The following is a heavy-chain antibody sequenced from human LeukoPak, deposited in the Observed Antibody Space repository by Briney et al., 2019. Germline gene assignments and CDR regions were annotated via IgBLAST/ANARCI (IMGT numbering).Heavy chain of an antibody. Sequence: PSETLSLTCTVSGGSISSGSYYRSWIRQPAGKGLEWIGRIYTTGSTNYNPSLKSRVTISIDTSKNQFSLKLSSVTAADTAVYYCARSEYGGVRVWYFDLWGRGTLVTVSS. D-gene: IGHD4-23*01. CDR2: IYTTGST. CDR3: ARSEYGGVRVWYFDL. V-gene: IGHV4-61*02. J-gene: IGHJ2*01. CDR1: GGSISSGSYY.